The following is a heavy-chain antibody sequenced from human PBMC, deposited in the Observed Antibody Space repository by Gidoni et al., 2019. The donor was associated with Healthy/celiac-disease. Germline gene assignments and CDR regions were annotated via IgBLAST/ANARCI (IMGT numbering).Heavy chain of an antibody. CDR2: INHSGST. CDR1: GGSFSGYY. J-gene: IGHJ6*02. CDR3: ARVLYSIAVAANGMDV. V-gene: IGHV4-34*01. Sequence: QVQLQQWGAGLLKPSETLSLTCAVYGGSFSGYYWSWIRQPPGKGLEWIGEINHSGSTNYNPSLKSRVTISVDTSKNQFSLKLSSVTAADTAVYYCARVLYSIAVAANGMDVWGQGTTVTVSS. D-gene: IGHD6-19*01.